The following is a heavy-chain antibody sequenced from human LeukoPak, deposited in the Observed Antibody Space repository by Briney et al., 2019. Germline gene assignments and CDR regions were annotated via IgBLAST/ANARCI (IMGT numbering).Heavy chain of an antibody. CDR1: GFSFSSYW. J-gene: IGHJ6*03. Sequence: PGGSLRLSCAASGFSFSSYWMSWVRQAPGKGLEWVANIKQDGSEKYYVDSVKGRFTISRDNSKNTLYLQMNSLRAEDTAVYYCAKDRREYYYDYMDVWGKGTTVTVSS. D-gene: IGHD3-22*01. CDR2: IKQDGSEK. V-gene: IGHV3-7*01. CDR3: AKDRREYYYDYMDV.